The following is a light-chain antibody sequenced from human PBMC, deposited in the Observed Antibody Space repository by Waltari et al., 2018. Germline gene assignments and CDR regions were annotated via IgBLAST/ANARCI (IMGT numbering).Light chain of an antibody. J-gene: IGKJ4*01. CDR3: QQYDRSPLT. V-gene: IGKV3-20*01. Sequence: EIVLTQSPGTLSLSPGERATLSCRASQSFSSSYFAWYQQKPGQAPRLLIYGVSTRATGIPDRFSGSRSGTDFTLTISRLEPEDFAVYFCQQYDRSPLTFGGRTKVEIK. CDR1: QSFSSSY. CDR2: GVS.